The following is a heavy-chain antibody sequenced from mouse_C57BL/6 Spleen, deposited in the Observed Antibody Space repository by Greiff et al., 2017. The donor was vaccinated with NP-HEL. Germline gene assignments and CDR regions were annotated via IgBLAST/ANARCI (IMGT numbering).Heavy chain of an antibody. CDR3: AREDDGSSFAMDY. CDR1: GYSITSGYY. J-gene: IGHJ4*01. Sequence: ESGPGLVKPSQSLSLTCSVTGYSITSGYYWNWIRQFPGNKLEWMGYISYDGSNNYNPSLKNRISITRDTSKNQFFLKLNSVTTEDTATYYCAREDDGSSFAMDYWGQGTSVTVSS. D-gene: IGHD1-1*01. V-gene: IGHV3-6*01. CDR2: ISYDGSN.